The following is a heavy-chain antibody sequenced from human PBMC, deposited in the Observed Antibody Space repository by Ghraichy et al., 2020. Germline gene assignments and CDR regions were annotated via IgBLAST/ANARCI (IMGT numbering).Heavy chain of an antibody. V-gene: IGHV4-59*08. CDR2: VSYSGST. CDR1: GGSISDYF. D-gene: IGHD1-14*01. CDR3: ARRNQRGYYFALDV. Sequence: SETLSLTCSVSGGSISDYFWSWIRQSPGKGLEWIGYVSYSGSTRYNPSLNSRVTISIDTSKNQFSLRLTSMTAVDTAVYYCARRNQRGYYFALDVWGQGTTVTVSS. J-gene: IGHJ6*02.